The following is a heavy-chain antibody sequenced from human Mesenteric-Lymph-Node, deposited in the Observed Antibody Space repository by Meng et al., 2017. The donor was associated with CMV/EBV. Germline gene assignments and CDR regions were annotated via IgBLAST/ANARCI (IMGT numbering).Heavy chain of an antibody. CDR2: ISHDGRKK. J-gene: IGHJ3*01. CDR1: GFSFNNYA. Sequence: GGSLRLSCAASGFSFNNYAMHWVRQAPGKGLEWVAFISHDGRKKDYADSVKGRFTISRDNSNNTLYLRMNSLRPEDTAVFYCARGRTKILGAAIIPDIFDVWGQGTMVTVSS. CDR3: ARGRTKILGAAIIPDIFDV. V-gene: IGHV3-30*04. D-gene: IGHD3-3*01.